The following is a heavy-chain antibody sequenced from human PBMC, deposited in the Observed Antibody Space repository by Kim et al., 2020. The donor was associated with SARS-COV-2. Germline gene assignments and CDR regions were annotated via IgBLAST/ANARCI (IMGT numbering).Heavy chain of an antibody. V-gene: IGHV3-66*01. D-gene: IGHD3-22*01. CDR3: ATVVFYYDAGYFKN. J-gene: IGHJ1*01. Sequence: AASVKGTPIISRDHSKNTLYLQMNSLRAEDTAVYYCATVVFYYDAGYFKNWGQGTLVIVSS.